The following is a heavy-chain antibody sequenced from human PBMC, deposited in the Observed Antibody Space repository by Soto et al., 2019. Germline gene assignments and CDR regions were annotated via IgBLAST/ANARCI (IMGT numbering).Heavy chain of an antibody. CDR1: GFTFSSYA. Sequence: GGSLRLSCAASGFTFSSYAMNWVRLAPGKGLEWVAAVTSSASSTHYADSVKGRFTISRDNSKNSLYLQMNSLRTEDTALYYCAKDIARIAVRGFDYWGQGTLVTVSS. CDR3: AKDIARIAVRGFDY. CDR2: VTSSASST. V-gene: IGHV3-23*01. J-gene: IGHJ4*02. D-gene: IGHD6-19*01.